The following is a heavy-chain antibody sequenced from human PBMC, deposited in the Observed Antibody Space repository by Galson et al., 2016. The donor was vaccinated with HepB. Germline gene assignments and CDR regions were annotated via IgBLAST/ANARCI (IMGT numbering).Heavy chain of an antibody. J-gene: IGHJ4*02. Sequence: SVKVSCKASGYTFTNYAMHWVRQAPGQRLEWMGWINAGNGNTKYSQKFQGRVTITRDTSASTAYMELSSLRSEDTAVYYCARDYVVPATTPDEFDYWGQGTLVTVAS. D-gene: IGHD2-2*01. CDR2: INAGNGNT. V-gene: IGHV1-3*01. CDR1: GYTFTNYA. CDR3: ARDYVVPATTPDEFDY.